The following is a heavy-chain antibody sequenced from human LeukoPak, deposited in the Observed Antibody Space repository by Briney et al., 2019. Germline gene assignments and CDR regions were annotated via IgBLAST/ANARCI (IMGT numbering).Heavy chain of an antibody. Sequence: SETLSLTCTVSGGSISGYHCSWIRQPPGKGLEWIGYIYYTGSTDYNPSLKNRVTISVDTSKNQFSLKLSSVTAADTAVYYCARQMDRVSSFDYWGQGTLVTVSS. D-gene: IGHD6-13*01. CDR2: IYYTGST. CDR1: GGSISGYH. CDR3: ARQMDRVSSFDY. V-gene: IGHV4-59*08. J-gene: IGHJ4*02.